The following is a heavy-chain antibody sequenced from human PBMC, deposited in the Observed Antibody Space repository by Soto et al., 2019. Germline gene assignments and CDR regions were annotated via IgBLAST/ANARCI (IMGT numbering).Heavy chain of an antibody. Sequence: GASVKVSCKASGYTFTGYYMHWVRQAPGRGLEWMGWINPNSGGTNYAQKFQGRVTMTRDTSISTAYMELSRLRSDDTAVYYCARDIEYSSSPSSYWGQGTLVTSPQ. V-gene: IGHV1-2*02. CDR2: INPNSGGT. CDR1: GYTFTGYY. J-gene: IGHJ4*02. D-gene: IGHD6-6*01. CDR3: ARDIEYSSSPSSY.